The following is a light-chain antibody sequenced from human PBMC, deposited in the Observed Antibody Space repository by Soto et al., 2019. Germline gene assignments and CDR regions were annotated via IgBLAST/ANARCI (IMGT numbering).Light chain of an antibody. Sequence: ETVMTQSPATLSVSPGERATLSCRANQSVYRNLAWYQHKPGQPPRLLIYGASTRATGVPARFSGSGSGTEFTLTISSLQSEDFAVYYCQQYNTWPLTFGGGNKVEIK. V-gene: IGKV3-15*01. CDR3: QQYNTWPLT. J-gene: IGKJ4*01. CDR1: QSVYRN. CDR2: GAS.